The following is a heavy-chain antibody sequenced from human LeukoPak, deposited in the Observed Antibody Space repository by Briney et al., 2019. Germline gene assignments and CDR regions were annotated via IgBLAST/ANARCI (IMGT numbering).Heavy chain of an antibody. J-gene: IGHJ4*02. Sequence: PGGSLRLSCAASGFTFSSYSMNWGRQAPGKGLEWVSSISSRSSYIYYADLVKGRFTISRDNAKNSLYLQMNSLRAEDTAVYYCARGTAMATGYWGQGTLVTVSS. V-gene: IGHV3-21*01. CDR3: ARGTAMATGY. CDR2: ISSRSSYI. D-gene: IGHD5-18*01. CDR1: GFTFSSYS.